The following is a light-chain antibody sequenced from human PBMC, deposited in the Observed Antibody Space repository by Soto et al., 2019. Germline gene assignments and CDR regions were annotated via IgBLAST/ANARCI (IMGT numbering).Light chain of an antibody. J-gene: IGKJ1*01. CDR3: LQVYSFPRT. V-gene: IGKV1-5*03. CDR1: QTISSW. Sequence: DIQMTQSPSTLSGSLGDRVTITCRASQTISSWLAWYQQKPGKAPKLLIYKASTLKSGVPSRFRGSGSGTEFILTINNLQPEDFASYFCLQVYSFPRTFGLGTKVDIK. CDR2: KAS.